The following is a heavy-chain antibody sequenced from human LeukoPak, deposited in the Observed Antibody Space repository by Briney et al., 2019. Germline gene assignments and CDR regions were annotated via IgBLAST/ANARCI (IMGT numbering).Heavy chain of an antibody. D-gene: IGHD2-2*01. Sequence: PGRSLRLSCAASGFTFSSYAMHWVRQAPGKGLEWVAVISYDGSNKYYADSVKGRFTISRDNSKNTLYLQMNSLRAEDTAVYYCAREGNVVPAPPLYYYYGMDVWGQGTTVTVSS. CDR1: GFTFSSYA. CDR2: ISYDGSNK. CDR3: AREGNVVPAPPLYYYYGMDV. V-gene: IGHV3-30-3*01. J-gene: IGHJ6*02.